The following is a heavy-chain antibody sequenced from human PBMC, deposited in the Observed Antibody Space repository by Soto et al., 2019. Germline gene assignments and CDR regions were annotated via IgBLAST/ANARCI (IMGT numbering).Heavy chain of an antibody. D-gene: IGHD6-13*01. CDR2: IRSKAYSRTS. J-gene: IGHJ4*02. Sequence: GGSLRLSCTGSGFTFGGYALSWVRQAPGKGLEWVGSIRSKAYSRTSEYAASVRGRFTISRDDSNSVAYLQVNSLKTEDTGVYYCARYRVAADMSGCDYWGKRSLV. CDR3: ARYRVAADMSGCDY. V-gene: IGHV3-49*04. CDR1: GFTFGGYA.